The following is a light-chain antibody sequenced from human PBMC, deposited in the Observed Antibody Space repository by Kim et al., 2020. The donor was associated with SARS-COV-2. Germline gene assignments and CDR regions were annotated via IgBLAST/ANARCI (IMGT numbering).Light chain of an antibody. CDR2: AAS. V-gene: IGKV1-9*01. J-gene: IGKJ4*01. CDR1: QGISSY. CDR3: QQVNSYPFT. Sequence: IQLTQSPSSLSASIGDRVTITCRASQGISSYLAWYQQKPGKVPKLLIYAASTLQSGVPSRFSGSGSGTDFTLTISSLQPEDFATYYCQQVNSYPFTFGRGTKVDI.